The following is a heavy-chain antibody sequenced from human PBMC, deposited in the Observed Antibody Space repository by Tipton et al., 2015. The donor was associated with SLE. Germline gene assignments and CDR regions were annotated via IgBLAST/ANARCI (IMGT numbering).Heavy chain of an antibody. V-gene: IGHV3-NL1*01. CDR1: GFTFSSYG. Sequence: QVQLVQSGGGVVQPGGSLRLSCEASGFTFSSYGMHWVRQAPGKGLEWVSAISGSGGYTYYADSVKGRFTISRDNSKNTLYLQMNSLRAEDSALYYCAKDRGGIMGVPGHWGQGTLVTVSS. CDR2: ISGSGGYT. CDR3: AKDRGGIMGVPGH. D-gene: IGHD1-26*01. J-gene: IGHJ4*02.